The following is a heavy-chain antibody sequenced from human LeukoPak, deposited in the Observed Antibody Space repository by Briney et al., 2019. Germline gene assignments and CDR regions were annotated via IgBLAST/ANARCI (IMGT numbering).Heavy chain of an antibody. CDR2: IYHSGST. CDR1: GGSISSSSYY. V-gene: IGHV4-39*07. CDR3: ARGDPFDP. Sequence: SETLSLTCTVSGGSISSSSYYWGWIRQPPGKGLEWIGSIYHSGSTYYNPSLKSRVTISVDTSKNQFSLKLSSVTAADTAVYYCARGDPFDPWGQGTLVTVSS. J-gene: IGHJ5*02.